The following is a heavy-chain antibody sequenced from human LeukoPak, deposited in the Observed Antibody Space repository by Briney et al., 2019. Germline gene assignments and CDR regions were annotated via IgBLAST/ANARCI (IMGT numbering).Heavy chain of an antibody. CDR1: GFTFSSYG. Sequence: GSLRLSCAASGFTFSSYGMHWVRQAPGKGLEWVAVISYDGSNKYYADSVKGRFTISRDNSKNTLSLQMNGLRAEDTAIYYCAKGRDYGDGFWETGFDYWGQGTLVTVSS. CDR3: AKGRDYGDGFWETGFDY. V-gene: IGHV3-30*18. CDR2: ISYDGSNK. J-gene: IGHJ4*02. D-gene: IGHD4-17*01.